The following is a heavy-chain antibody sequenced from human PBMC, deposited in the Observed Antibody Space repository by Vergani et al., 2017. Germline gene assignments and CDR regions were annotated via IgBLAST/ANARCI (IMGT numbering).Heavy chain of an antibody. V-gene: IGHV1-69*02. J-gene: IGHJ6*03. Sequence: QVQLVQSGAEVKKPGSSVKVSCKASGGTFSSYTISWVRQAPGQGLEWMGRIIPILGIANYAQKFQGRVTITADKSTSTAYMELSSLRSEDTAVYYCAGGGDCSSTSCYTPYYYYYMDVWGKGTTVTVSS. D-gene: IGHD2-2*02. CDR2: IIPILGIA. CDR1: GGTFSSYT. CDR3: AGGGDCSSTSCYTPYYYYYMDV.